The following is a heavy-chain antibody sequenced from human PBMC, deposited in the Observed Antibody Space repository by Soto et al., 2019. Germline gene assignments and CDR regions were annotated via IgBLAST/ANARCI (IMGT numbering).Heavy chain of an antibody. CDR1: GFTFSSYS. Sequence: GGSLRLSCAASGFTFSSYSMNWVRQAPGKGLEWVSYISSSSSTIYYADSVKGRFTISRDNAKNSLYLQMNSLRAEDTAVYYCARDSYYYDSSGYYDENWFDPWGQGTLVTVSS. CDR2: ISSSSSTI. D-gene: IGHD3-22*01. V-gene: IGHV3-48*01. J-gene: IGHJ5*02. CDR3: ARDSYYYDSSGYYDENWFDP.